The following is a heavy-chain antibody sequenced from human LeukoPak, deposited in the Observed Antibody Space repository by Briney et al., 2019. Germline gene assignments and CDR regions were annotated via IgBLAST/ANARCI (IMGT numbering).Heavy chain of an antibody. J-gene: IGHJ4*02. CDR2: IYYSGST. CDR3: ARVHYDILTGYYTLGY. Sequence: SETLSLTCTVSGGSISSYYWSWIRQPPGKGLEWIGYIYYSGSTNYNPSLKSRVTISVDTSKNQFSLKLSSVTAAATAVYYCARVHYDILTGYYTLGYWGQGTLVTVSS. V-gene: IGHV4-59*08. D-gene: IGHD3-9*01. CDR1: GGSISSYY.